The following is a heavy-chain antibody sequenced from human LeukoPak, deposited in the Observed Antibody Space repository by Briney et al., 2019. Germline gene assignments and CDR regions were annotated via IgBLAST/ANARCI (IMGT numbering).Heavy chain of an antibody. V-gene: IGHV1-18*01. Sequence: ASVKDSCKASGYTFTSYGISWVRQAPGQGLEWMGWISAYNGNTNYAQKLQGRVTMTTDTSTSTAYMELRSLRSDDTAVYYCARGGVVVPAASSYYYYGMDVWGQGTTVTVSS. J-gene: IGHJ6*02. D-gene: IGHD2-2*01. CDR3: ARGGVVVPAASSYYYYGMDV. CDR2: ISAYNGNT. CDR1: GYTFTSYG.